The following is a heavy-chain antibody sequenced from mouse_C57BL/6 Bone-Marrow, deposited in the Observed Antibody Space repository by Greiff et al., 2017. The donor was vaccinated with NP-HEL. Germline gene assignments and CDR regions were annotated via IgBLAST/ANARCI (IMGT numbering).Heavy chain of an antibody. CDR2: ISSGGSYT. D-gene: IGHD1-1*01. CDR3: ARRGITTVVRYYAMDY. CDR1: GFTFSSYG. Sequence: EVQRVESGGDLVKPGGSLKLSCAASGFTFSSYGMSWVRQTPDKRLEWVATISSGGSYTYYPDSVKGRFTISRDNAKNTLYLQMSSLKSEDTAMYYCARRGITTVVRYYAMDYWGQGTSVTVSS. J-gene: IGHJ4*01. V-gene: IGHV5-6*01.